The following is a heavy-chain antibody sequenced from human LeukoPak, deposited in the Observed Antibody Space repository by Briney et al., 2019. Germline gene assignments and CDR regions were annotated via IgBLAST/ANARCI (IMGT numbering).Heavy chain of an antibody. CDR2: ISYDGSSQ. CDR3: ARSYWYLVDY. D-gene: IGHD2-8*02. Sequence: HPGRSLRLSCAASGFTFSTYTMHWVRQAPGKGLEWVALISYDGSSQYYAESVKGRFTISRDNSKNTLYLQMNSLRAEDTAMYYCARSYWYLVDYWGQGTLVTVSS. J-gene: IGHJ4*02. CDR1: GFTFSTYT. V-gene: IGHV3-30*14.